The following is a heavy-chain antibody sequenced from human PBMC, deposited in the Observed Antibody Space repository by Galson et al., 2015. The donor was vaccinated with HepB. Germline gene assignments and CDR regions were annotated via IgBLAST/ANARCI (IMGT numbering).Heavy chain of an antibody. CDR1: GYSFTSYW. V-gene: IGHV5-10-1*01. CDR3: ARHSENIGSRRGDY. CDR2: IDPSDSDS. D-gene: IGHD1-26*01. Sequence: QSGAEVKKSGESLRISCKGSGYSFTSYWITWVRQVPGKGLEWMGRIDPSDSDSDYSPSIQGHVTFSTDNSISTAYLQWSSLKASDTAMYYCARHSENIGSRRGDYWGQGTLVTVSS. J-gene: IGHJ4*02.